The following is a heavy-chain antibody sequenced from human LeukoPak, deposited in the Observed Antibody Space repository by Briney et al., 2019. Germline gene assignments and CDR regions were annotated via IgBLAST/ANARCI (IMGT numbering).Heavy chain of an antibody. CDR2: IYYSGST. CDR3: ARTDILTGYYRTFDY. Sequence: SETLSLTCTVSGGSISSGGYYWSWIRQHPGKGLEWIGYIYYSGSTYYNPSLKSRVTISVDTSKNQFSLKLSSATAADTAVYYCARTDILTGYYRTFDYWGQGTLVTVSS. J-gene: IGHJ4*02. CDR1: GGSISSGGYY. D-gene: IGHD3-9*01. V-gene: IGHV4-31*03.